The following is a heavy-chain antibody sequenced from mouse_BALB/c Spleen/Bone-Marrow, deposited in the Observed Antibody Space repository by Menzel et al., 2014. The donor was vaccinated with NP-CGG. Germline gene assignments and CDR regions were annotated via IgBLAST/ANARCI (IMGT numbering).Heavy chain of an antibody. J-gene: IGHJ2*01. CDR3: GRDVRHLDY. CDR1: GFTFTDYY. V-gene: IGHV7-3*02. Sequence: EVQRVESGRGLVQPGGSLRLSCTTSGFTFTDYYVSWVRQPPGKALEWLGFIRNKANGYTTEYSASVKGRFTISRDNSQNILYLQMNTLRAEDSGAYYWGRDVRHLDYWGQGTAPAVSS. CDR2: IRNKANGYTT.